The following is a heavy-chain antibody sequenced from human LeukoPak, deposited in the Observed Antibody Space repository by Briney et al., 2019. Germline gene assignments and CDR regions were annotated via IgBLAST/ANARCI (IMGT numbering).Heavy chain of an antibody. CDR3: ASSTVVRDDY. J-gene: IGHJ4*02. CDR2: IYHSGST. CDR1: GGSISSGGYY. D-gene: IGHD4-23*01. V-gene: IGHV4-30-2*01. Sequence: PSQTLSLTCTVSGGSISSGGYYWSWIRQPPGKGLEWIGYIYHSGSTYCNPSLKSRVTISVDRSKNQFSLKLSSVTAADTAVYYCASSTVVRDDYWGQGTLVTVSS.